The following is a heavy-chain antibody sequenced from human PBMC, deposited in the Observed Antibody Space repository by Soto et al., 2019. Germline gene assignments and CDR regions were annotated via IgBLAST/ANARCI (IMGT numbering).Heavy chain of an antibody. D-gene: IGHD2-15*01. CDR1: AFSFSHYA. CDR2: ISYDGNIK. V-gene: IGHV3-30-3*01. CDR3: ARAGYCSGGRCYSPYYYYYGMDV. Sequence: GGSLRLSCGASAFSFSHYAMHWVRQAPGKGLGCVAVISYDGNIKRYADSVKGRFTISRDNSENTLYLQMNSLSPEDTAVYYCARAGYCSGGRCYSPYYYYYGMDVWGQGTTVTVSS. J-gene: IGHJ6*02.